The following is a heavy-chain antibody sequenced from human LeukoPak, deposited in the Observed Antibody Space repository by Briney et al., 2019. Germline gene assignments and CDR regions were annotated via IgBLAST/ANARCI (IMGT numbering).Heavy chain of an antibody. D-gene: IGHD5-24*01. Sequence: GGSLRLSCAASGFIVSTNYMSWFRQAPGKGLEWVSVLYSGGTTYYADSVKGRLTISRDNSKNTLYLQMNSLRAEDTAVYYCAMDSSWLPLKFDYWGQGTLVTVST. J-gene: IGHJ4*02. CDR1: GFIVSTNY. CDR3: AMDSSWLPLKFDY. V-gene: IGHV3-66*01. CDR2: LYSGGTT.